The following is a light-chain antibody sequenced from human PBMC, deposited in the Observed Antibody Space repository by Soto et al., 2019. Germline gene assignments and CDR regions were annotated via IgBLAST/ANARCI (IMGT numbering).Light chain of an antibody. Sequence: DIQMTQSPSTLSASVGDRVTITCRASQSISSWLAWYQQKPGKAPKLLIYDASSLESGVPSRFSGSVSGTEFSLTISSLQPDDFATYYCQQYNSYPYTFCQGTKLESK. J-gene: IGKJ2*01. CDR3: QQYNSYPYT. CDR1: QSISSW. CDR2: DAS. V-gene: IGKV1-5*01.